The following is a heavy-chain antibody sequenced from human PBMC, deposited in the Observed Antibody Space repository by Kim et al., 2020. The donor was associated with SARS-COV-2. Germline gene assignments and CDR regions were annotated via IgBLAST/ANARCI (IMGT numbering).Heavy chain of an antibody. CDR2: INHSGST. D-gene: IGHD4-17*01. CDR1: GGSFSGYY. J-gene: IGHJ4*02. V-gene: IGHV4-34*01. Sequence: SETLSLTCAVYGGSFSGYYWSWIRQPPGKGLEWIGEINHSGSTNYNPSLKSRVTISVDTSKNQFSLKLSSVTAADTAVYYCARGNTTVVTFFYYFDYLGQGTLVTVSS. CDR3: ARGNTTVVTFFYYFDY.